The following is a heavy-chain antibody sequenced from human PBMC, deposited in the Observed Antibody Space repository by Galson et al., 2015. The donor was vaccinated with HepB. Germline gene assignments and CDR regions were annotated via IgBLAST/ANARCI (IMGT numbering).Heavy chain of an antibody. J-gene: IGHJ5*02. V-gene: IGHV4-31*03. Sequence: TLSLTCSVSGVSISSGGYYWSWIRQHPGKGLEWIGYIYYSGSAYYNPSLKSRVTISVDMSENQFSLKLSSVTAADTVVYFCARADFGGNSDWFDPWGQGTLVTVSS. D-gene: IGHD4-23*01. CDR1: GVSISSGGYY. CDR2: IYYSGSA. CDR3: ARADFGGNSDWFDP.